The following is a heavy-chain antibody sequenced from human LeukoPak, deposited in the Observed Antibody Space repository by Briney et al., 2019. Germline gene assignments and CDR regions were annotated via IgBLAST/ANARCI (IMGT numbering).Heavy chain of an antibody. J-gene: IGHJ4*02. D-gene: IGHD3-3*01. CDR1: GFTFSSYA. Sequence: GGSLRLSCAASGFTFSSYAMSWVRQAPGKGLEWVSAIGGSGGSTYYADSVKGRFTISRDNSKNTLYLQMNSLRAEDTAVYYCAKDLSYDFWSGYSLDYWGQGTLVTVSS. V-gene: IGHV3-23*01. CDR3: AKDLSYDFWSGYSLDY. CDR2: IGGSGGST.